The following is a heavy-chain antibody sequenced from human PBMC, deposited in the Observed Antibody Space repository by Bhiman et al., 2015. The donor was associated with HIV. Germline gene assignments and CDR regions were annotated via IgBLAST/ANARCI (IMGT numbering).Heavy chain of an antibody. CDR2: ISSSSSYI. D-gene: IGHD6-13*01. V-gene: IGHV3-21*01. CDR3: AREFTGYSSSNFDY. Sequence: EVQLVESGGALVKPGGSLRLSCAASGFTFSIYSMNWVRQAPGKGLEWVSSISSSSSYIYYADSVKGRFTISRDNAKNSLYLQVNSLRAEDTAVYYCAREFTGYSSSNFDYWGQGTLVTVSS. J-gene: IGHJ4*02. CDR1: GFTFSIYS.